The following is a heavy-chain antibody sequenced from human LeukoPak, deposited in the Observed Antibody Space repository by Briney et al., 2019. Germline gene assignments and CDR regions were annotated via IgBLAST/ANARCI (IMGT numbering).Heavy chain of an antibody. CDR2: IIPIFGTA. J-gene: IGHJ3*02. CDR1: GGTFSSYA. V-gene: IGHV1-69*05. CDR3: ARVGYGGGAFDI. Sequence: GASVKVSRKASGGTFSSYAISWVRQAPGQGLEWMGGIIPIFGTANYAQKFQGRVTITTDESTSTAYMELSSLRSEDTAVYYCARVGYGGGAFDIWGQGTMVTVSS. D-gene: IGHD6-13*01.